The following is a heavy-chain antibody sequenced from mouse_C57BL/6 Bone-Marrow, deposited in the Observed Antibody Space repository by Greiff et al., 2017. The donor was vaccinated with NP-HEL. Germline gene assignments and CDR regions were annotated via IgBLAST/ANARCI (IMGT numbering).Heavy chain of an antibody. D-gene: IGHD2-5*01. CDR3: TGAYYSNYVGFAY. Sequence: DVKLVESGGGLVQPGGSMKLSCVASGFTFSNYWMNWVRQSPEKGLEWVAQIRLKSDNYATHYAESVKGRFTISRDDSKSSVYLQMNNLRAEDTGIYYCTGAYYSNYVGFAYWGQGTLVTVSA. V-gene: IGHV6-3*01. CDR2: IRLKSDNYAT. CDR1: GFTFSNYW. J-gene: IGHJ3*01.